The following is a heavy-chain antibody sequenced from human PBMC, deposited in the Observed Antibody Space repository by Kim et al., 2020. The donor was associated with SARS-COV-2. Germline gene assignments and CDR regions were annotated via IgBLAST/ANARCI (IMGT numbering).Heavy chain of an antibody. J-gene: IGHJ4*02. CDR3: ARGSDYDY. Sequence: DSYHTHSPTFQGHVTISADKSISTAYLQWSSLKASDTAIYYCARGSDYDYWGQGTLVTVSS. V-gene: IGHV5-10-1*01. CDR2: DSYH. D-gene: IGHD4-17*01.